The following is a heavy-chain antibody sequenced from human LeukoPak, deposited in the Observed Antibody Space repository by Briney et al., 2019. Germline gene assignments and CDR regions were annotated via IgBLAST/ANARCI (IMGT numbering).Heavy chain of an antibody. V-gene: IGHV4-59*01. CDR1: GGSISNYY. Sequence: PSETLSLTCTVSGGSISNYYWSWIRQPPGKGLEWIGYIYYGGSTNYNPSLKSRVTISVDTSKNQFSLKLSSVTAADTAVYYCARDRSPAPGRSYGRGHFDYWGQGTLVTVSS. CDR2: IYYGGST. D-gene: IGHD5-18*01. CDR3: ARDRSPAPGRSYGRGHFDY. J-gene: IGHJ4*01.